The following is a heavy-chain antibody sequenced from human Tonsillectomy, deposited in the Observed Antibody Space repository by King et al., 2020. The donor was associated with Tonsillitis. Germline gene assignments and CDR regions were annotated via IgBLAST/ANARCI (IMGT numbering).Heavy chain of an antibody. CDR3: ARALEWELPQSLNDY. V-gene: IGHV3-21*01. D-gene: IGHD1-26*01. CDR2: IISRSSYI. CDR1: GFTFSSYT. J-gene: IGHJ4*02. Sequence: VQLVESGGGLVKPGGSLRLSCAASGFTFSSYTMNWVRQAPGKGLEWVSSIISRSSYIYYADSVKGRFTISRDNAKNSLYLQMNSLRAEDTAVYYCARALEWELPQSLNDYWGQGILVTVSS.